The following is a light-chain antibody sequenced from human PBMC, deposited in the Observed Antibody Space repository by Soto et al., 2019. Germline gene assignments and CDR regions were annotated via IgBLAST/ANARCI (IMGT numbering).Light chain of an antibody. V-gene: IGKV3-11*01. CDR1: QSVSSY. J-gene: IGKJ1*01. CDR3: QQRTNWPKT. CDR2: DAS. Sequence: EIVLTQSPATLSLSPGERATLSCRASQSVSSYLAWYQQKPGQAPRFLIYDASNRATGIPARFSGSGSGTDFTLTISSLEPEDFAVYYCQQRTNWPKTFRQGTKVDIK.